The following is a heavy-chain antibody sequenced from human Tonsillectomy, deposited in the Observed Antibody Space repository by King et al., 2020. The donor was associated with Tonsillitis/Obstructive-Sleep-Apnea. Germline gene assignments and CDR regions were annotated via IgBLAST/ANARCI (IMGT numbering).Heavy chain of an antibody. D-gene: IGHD3-22*01. CDR3: ASPVGYYDSSGDPIPMYYFDY. CDR2: ISYDGSNK. CDR1: GFTFSSYA. J-gene: IGHJ4*02. Sequence: VQLVESGGGVVQPGRSLRLSCAASGFTFSSYAMHWVRQAPGKGLEWVAVISYDGSNKYYADSVKGRFTISRDKSKNTLYLQMNSLRAEDTAVYYCASPVGYYDSSGDPIPMYYFDYWGQGTLVTVSS. V-gene: IGHV3-30*04.